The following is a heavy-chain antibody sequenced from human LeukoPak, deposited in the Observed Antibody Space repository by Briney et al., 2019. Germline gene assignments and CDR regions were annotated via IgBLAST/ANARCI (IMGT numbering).Heavy chain of an antibody. D-gene: IGHD5-24*01. CDR3: AKVTESQDGHWYFDL. CDR2: ISPGGGTT. J-gene: IGHJ2*01. CDR1: GFAFGSEA. V-gene: IGHV3-23*01. Sequence: SGGSLRLSCAVSGFAFGSEAMSWVRQSPARGLEWVASISPGGGTTYYADSVKGRFTISRDNSKNTLHVQMNSLRIEDTAVYYCAKVTESQDGHWYFDLWGRGTLVTVSS.